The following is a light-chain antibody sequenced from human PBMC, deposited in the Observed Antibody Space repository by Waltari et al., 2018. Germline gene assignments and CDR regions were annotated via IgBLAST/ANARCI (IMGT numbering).Light chain of an antibody. J-gene: IGLJ3*02. Sequence: QSALTQPASVSGSPGQSITISCTGSSSDVGGHNYVSWYQQLPGKAPKLIIFDVTQRPSGVSNLFSGSKSANTASLTISGLQTEDDADYYCTSWTSTGALWVFGGGTKLTVL. CDR2: DVT. CDR3: TSWTSTGALWV. CDR1: SSDVGGHNY. V-gene: IGLV2-14*01.